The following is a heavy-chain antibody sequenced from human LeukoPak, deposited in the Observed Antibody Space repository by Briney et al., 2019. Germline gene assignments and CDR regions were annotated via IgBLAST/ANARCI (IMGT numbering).Heavy chain of an antibody. Sequence: KPSETLSLTCTVSGGSIRSTSHYWGWIRQPPGKGQEWIGVIYYSGTTYNNPPLKSRVTVSVDTSKNQFSLRLSSVTAADTAVYYCARSCGGDCYPGLWFDPWGQGTLVTVSS. CDR1: GGSIRSTSHY. J-gene: IGHJ5*02. CDR2: IYYSGTT. V-gene: IGHV4-39*01. CDR3: ARSCGGDCYPGLWFDP. D-gene: IGHD2-21*02.